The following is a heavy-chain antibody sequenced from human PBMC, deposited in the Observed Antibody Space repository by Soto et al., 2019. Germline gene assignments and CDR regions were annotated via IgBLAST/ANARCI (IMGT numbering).Heavy chain of an antibody. CDR1: RFTFSTYA. D-gene: IGHD5-12*01. CDR3: VRYCSSILCYGVATRTFDY. V-gene: IGHV3-48*03. J-gene: IGHJ4*02. CDR2: ISSSGYTV. Sequence: EVQLVESGGALVQPGGSLRLSCAASRFTFSTYAMNWVRQAPGKGLEWVSYISSSGYTVYYADSVKGRFTISRDNTRNSLYLQMNSLRDDDTALYYWVRYCSSILCYGVATRTFDYWGQGTLVTGSS.